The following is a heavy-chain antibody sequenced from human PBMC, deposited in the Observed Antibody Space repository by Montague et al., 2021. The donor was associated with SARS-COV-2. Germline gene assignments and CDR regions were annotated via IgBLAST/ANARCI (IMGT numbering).Heavy chain of an antibody. CDR2: IYYSGST. CDR1: GGSISSYY. CDR3: ARTYYDILTGYYNRGAFDI. V-gene: IGHV4-59*08. Sequence: SETRSLTCTVSGGSISSYYWSWIPQPPGKGLEWIGYIYYSGSTNYNPSLKSRVTISVDTSKNQFSLKLSSVTAADTAVYYCARTYYDILTGYYNRGAFDIWGQGTMVTVSS. J-gene: IGHJ3*02. D-gene: IGHD3-9*01.